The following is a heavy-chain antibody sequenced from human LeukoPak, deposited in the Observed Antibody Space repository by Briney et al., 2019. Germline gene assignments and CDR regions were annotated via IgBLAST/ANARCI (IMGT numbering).Heavy chain of an antibody. V-gene: IGHV3-20*04. CDR3: VRSRSYYFDY. Sequence: GGSLSLSCAASRFTFDDYGMSSVRQDPGRRLEWVSTVDRSGGRTSYADSVKGRFTISRDNAKNSLYLQMSSLRAEDTALYFCVRSRSYYFDYWGQGTLVTVSS. CDR2: VDRSGGRT. J-gene: IGHJ4*02. CDR1: RFTFDDYG. D-gene: IGHD1-26*01.